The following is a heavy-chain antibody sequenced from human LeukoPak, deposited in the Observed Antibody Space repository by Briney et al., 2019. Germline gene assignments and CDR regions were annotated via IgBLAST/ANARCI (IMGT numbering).Heavy chain of an antibody. CDR1: GFTSSAFW. CDR2: IKKDGSEK. V-gene: IGHV3-7*01. J-gene: IGHJ4*03. D-gene: IGHD2-2*01. CDR3: XTFXGXVPGGLLL. Sequence: GGSLRLSCVASGFTSSAFWMSWVRRPPGKGLEWVANIKKDGSEKEYVDSVKGRFSIFRDNAKNSVDLQMNSLRAEDTAVYYXXTFXGXVPGGLLLWGKGAQGIVSS.